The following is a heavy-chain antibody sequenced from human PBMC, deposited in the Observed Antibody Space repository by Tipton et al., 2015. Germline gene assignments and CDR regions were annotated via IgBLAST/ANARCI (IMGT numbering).Heavy chain of an antibody. Sequence: QVQLVQSGAEVKKPGASVKISCKASGYSFTNYYMHWVRQAPGQGLEWMGGIIPIFVTANYAQKFQGRLNITADASTSTAYMELRSLRSEDTAMYYCARLGGANSGEAFDIWGQGTMVTVSS. D-gene: IGHD3-16*01. V-gene: IGHV1-46*01. J-gene: IGHJ3*02. CDR3: ARLGGANSGEAFDI. CDR1: GYSFTNYY. CDR2: IIPIFVTA.